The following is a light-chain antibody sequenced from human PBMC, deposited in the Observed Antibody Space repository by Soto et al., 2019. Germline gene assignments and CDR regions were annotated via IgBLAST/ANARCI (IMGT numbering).Light chain of an antibody. Sequence: EIAWTQSPGTLSLSPGERATLSCRASQSVSNNYLAWYQQKPGQAPRLLIYGASNRATGIPDRFSGSGSGTDFTLTISRMGPEDFAVYYCQQYGSSGTFGQGTKVDIK. CDR2: GAS. CDR3: QQYGSSGT. V-gene: IGKV3-20*01. CDR1: QSVSNNY. J-gene: IGKJ1*01.